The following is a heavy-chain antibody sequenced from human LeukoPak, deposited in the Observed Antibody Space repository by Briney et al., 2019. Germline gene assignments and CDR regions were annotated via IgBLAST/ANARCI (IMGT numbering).Heavy chain of an antibody. V-gene: IGHV3-21*01. CDR2: ISSSSSYI. CDR1: GFTFSSYS. Sequence: GGSLRLSCAASGFTFSSYSMNWVRQAPGKGLEWVSSISSSSSYIYYADSVKGRFTISRDNAKNSLYLQMNSLRAEDTAVYYCAGDFYGSGAQDYYFDYWGQGTLVTVSS. J-gene: IGHJ4*02. D-gene: IGHD3-10*01. CDR3: AGDFYGSGAQDYYFDY.